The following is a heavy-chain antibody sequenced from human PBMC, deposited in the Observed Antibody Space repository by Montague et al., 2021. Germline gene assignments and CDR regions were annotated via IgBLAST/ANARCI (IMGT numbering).Heavy chain of an antibody. D-gene: IGHD6-13*01. CDR2: T. J-gene: IGHJ6*02. CDR3: ARDTPKQLNYYSGMNV. Sequence: TYYADSVKGRITISRDNSKNTVYLQMNSLRSEDTAVYYCARDTPKQLNYYSGMNVCGQVPSVTVS. V-gene: IGHV3-66*01.